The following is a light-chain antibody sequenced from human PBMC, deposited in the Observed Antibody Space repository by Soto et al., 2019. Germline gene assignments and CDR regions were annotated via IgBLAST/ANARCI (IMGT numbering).Light chain of an antibody. CDR1: QSVGRH. Sequence: IVLTQSPGTLSLSPGERATLSCRAGQSVGRHLAWYHQKPGQAPKLLIFDASTRATGVPARFSGGGSGTDFTLTISRLEPEDVAVYYCQQFGDFPYTFGQGTRLEI. CDR3: QQFGDFPYT. J-gene: IGKJ5*01. V-gene: IGKV3-20*01. CDR2: DAS.